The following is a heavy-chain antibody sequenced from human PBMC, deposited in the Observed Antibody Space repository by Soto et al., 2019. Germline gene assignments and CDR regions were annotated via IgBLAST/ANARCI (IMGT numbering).Heavy chain of an antibody. CDR2: TYSGGTT. CDR1: GFTISTNY. V-gene: IGHV3-66*01. J-gene: IGHJ4*02. CDR3: ARDLNY. Sequence: GGSLRLSCAASGFTISTNYMSWVRQAPEKGIEWISITYSGGTTYNADSVKGRFTISTDNSKNTLHLQMNSLRAEDTAVYYCARDLNYWGQGTLVTVSS.